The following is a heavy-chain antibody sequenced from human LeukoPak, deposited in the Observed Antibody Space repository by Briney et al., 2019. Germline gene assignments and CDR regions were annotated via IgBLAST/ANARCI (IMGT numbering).Heavy chain of an antibody. J-gene: IGHJ6*03. CDR2: IIPIFGTA. CDR3: ARSVWDYYDSSGHAYYYYYMDV. Sequence: SVKVSCKASGGTFSSYAISWVRQAPGQWLEWMGGIIPIFGTANYAQKFQGRVTITADKSTSTAYMELGSLRSEDTAVYYCARSVWDYYDSSGHAYYYYYMDVWGKGTTVTISS. D-gene: IGHD3-22*01. CDR1: GGTFSSYA. V-gene: IGHV1-69*06.